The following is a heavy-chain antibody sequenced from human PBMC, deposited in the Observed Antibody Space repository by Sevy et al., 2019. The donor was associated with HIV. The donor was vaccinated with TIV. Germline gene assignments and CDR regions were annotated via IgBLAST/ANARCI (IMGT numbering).Heavy chain of an antibody. V-gene: IGHV3-23*01. J-gene: IGHJ4*02. Sequence: GGSLRLSCVASGFNFNIYSMSWVRQAPGKGLEWVSTLSFGCGRINHADSVQGRFTMSRDDSKKTVYLEMNSLRAEDTAVYSCEQEGCTSPHDHWGQGTLVTVSS. CDR3: EQEGCTSPHDH. CDR2: LSFGCGRI. D-gene: IGHD2-8*01. CDR1: GFNFNIYS.